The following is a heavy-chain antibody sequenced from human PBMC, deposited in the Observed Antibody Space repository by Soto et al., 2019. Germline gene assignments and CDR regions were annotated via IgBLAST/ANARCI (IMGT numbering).Heavy chain of an antibody. D-gene: IGHD2-15*01. Sequence: GGSLRLSCAASGFSFSGYEMSWVRQAPGKGLDWVSYISNDGTTYYADSVKGRFTISRDNVRNSLFLQMNSLRDADTALYYCATGAIYCGDGHCYTPFDYLRRWTLVTVYS. CDR2: ISNDGTT. V-gene: IGHV3-48*03. CDR1: GFSFSGYE. CDR3: ATGAIYCGDGHCYTPFDY. J-gene: IGHJ4*02.